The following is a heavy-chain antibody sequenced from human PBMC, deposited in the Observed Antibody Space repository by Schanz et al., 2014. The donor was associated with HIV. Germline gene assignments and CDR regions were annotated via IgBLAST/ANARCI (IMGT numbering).Heavy chain of an antibody. CDR3: ARDVGAGANEY. D-gene: IGHD1-26*01. J-gene: IGHJ4*02. V-gene: IGHV3-7*01. CDR1: GFTFSRDG. Sequence: VQLVESGGGVVQPGRSLRLSCAASGFTFSRDGMNWVRQAPGKGLEWVANIKEDGSVINYVDSVKGRFTISRDNVKNSLFLQMNSLRAEDTAMYYCARDVGAGANEYWGQGTLVTVSS. CDR2: IKEDGSVI.